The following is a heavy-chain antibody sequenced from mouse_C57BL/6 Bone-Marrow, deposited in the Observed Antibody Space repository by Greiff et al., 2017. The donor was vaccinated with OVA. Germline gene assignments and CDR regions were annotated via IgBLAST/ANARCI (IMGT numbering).Heavy chain of an antibody. CDR3: TRGRAYYSNFYDYAMDY. D-gene: IGHD2-5*01. J-gene: IGHJ4*01. CDR1: GYTFTDYE. Sequence: VQLVESGAELVRPGASVTLSCKASGYTFTDYEMHWVKQTPVPGLEWIGALDPETGGTAYNQKFKGKAILTADKSSSTAYMELRSLTSEDSAVYYCTRGRAYYSNFYDYAMDYWGQGTSVTVSS. V-gene: IGHV1-15*01. CDR2: LDPETGGT.